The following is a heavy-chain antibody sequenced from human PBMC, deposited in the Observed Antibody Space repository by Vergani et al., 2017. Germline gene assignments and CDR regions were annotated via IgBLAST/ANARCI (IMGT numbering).Heavy chain of an antibody. V-gene: IGHV3-21*01. CDR2: ISSSSSYR. CDR1: GFTFGSYS. D-gene: IGHD2-2*01. Sequence: EVQLVESGGGLVKPGGSLRLSCVASGFTFGSYSMNWVRQAPGKGLEWVSFISSSSSYRYYADSVKGRFTISRDNGEYSLLLQMNSLRPEDTAVYYCASWVPWYQLATQYFQHWGQGTLVTVSS. J-gene: IGHJ1*01. CDR3: ASWVPWYQLATQYFQH.